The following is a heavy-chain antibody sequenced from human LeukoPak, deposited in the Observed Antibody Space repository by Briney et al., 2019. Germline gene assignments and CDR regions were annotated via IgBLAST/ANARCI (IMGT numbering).Heavy chain of an antibody. D-gene: IGHD4-17*01. V-gene: IGHV4-59*11. CDR3: ARDLVTVTKGFDI. CDR2: ISYIGST. J-gene: IGHJ3*02. CDR1: DDSFSSHY. Sequence: SETLSLTCAVSDDSFSSHYWMWIRQPPGKGLEWIGYISYIGSTNYNPSLKSRVTISIDTSKNQFSLKLSSVTAADTAVYYCARDLVTVTKGFDIWGQGTVVSVSS.